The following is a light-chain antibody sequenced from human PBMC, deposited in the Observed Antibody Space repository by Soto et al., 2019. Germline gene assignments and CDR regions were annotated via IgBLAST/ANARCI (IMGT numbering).Light chain of an antibody. CDR2: GAS. V-gene: IGKV1-27*01. Sequence: DIQMTQSPSSLSASVGDRVTITCRASRGIYSSLAWYQQKPGKFPNLLIYGASTLQSGVPSRFSGSGSGTDFTLTISSLQPEDVATYYCQKHDSAPATFGQGTRVEIK. CDR1: RGIYSS. J-gene: IGKJ1*01. CDR3: QKHDSAPAT.